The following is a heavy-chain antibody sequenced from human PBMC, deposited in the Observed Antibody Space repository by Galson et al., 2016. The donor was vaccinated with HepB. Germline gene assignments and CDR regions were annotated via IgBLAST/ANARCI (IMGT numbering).Heavy chain of an antibody. CDR1: GGSIINNYY. V-gene: IGHV4-39*01. CDR3: ARHITFNYGGGTYFTAHLDS. CDR2: VSDSGDS. D-gene: IGHD2-21*01. Sequence: ETLSLTCTVSGGSIINNYYWAWIRPPPGKGPEWIGTVSDSGDSFINPSLKSRVAISIDTSKNQFSLKLTSVTAADTTVYYCARHITFNYGGGTYFTAHLDSWGRGILVTVSS. J-gene: IGHJ4*02.